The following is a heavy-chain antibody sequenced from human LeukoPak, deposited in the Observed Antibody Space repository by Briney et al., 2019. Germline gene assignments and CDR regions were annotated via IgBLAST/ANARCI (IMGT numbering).Heavy chain of an antibody. J-gene: IGHJ5*01. CDR3: AKSLYSSAYMLDS. D-gene: IGHD3-22*01. Sequence: GASLRLSCAASGFTFNNNAMSWVRQAPGKGLEWVSGINGGGGNTNYADSVKGRFTISRDSSKNTLYLQMNSLRADDTAVYYCAKSLYSSAYMLDSWGQGTLVTVSS. V-gene: IGHV3-23*01. CDR1: GFTFNNNA. CDR2: INGGGGNT.